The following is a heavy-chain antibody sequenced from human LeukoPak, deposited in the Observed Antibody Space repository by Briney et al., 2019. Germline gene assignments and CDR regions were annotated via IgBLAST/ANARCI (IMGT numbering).Heavy chain of an antibody. V-gene: IGHV3-23*01. D-gene: IGHD2-2*01. J-gene: IGHJ5*02. CDR3: AKDEGYCSSTSCPYNWFDP. CDR2: ISGSGGST. CDR1: GFTFSSYS. Sequence: GGSLRLSCAASGFTFSSYSMNWVRQAPGKGLEWVSAISGSGGSTYYADSVKGRFTISRDNSKNTLYLQMNSLRAEDTAVYYCAKDEGYCSSTSCPYNWFDPWGQGTLVTVSS.